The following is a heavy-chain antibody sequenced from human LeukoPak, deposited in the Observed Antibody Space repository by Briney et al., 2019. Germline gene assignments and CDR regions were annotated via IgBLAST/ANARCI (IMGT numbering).Heavy chain of an antibody. CDR3: ASSLIYDSSGYLGDY. V-gene: IGHV1-69*13. D-gene: IGHD3-22*01. J-gene: IGHJ4*02. CDR2: IIPIFGTA. Sequence: SVKVSCKASGYTFTGYYMHWVRQAPGQGLEWMGGIIPIFGTANYAQKFQGRVTITADESTSTAYMELSSLRSEDTAVYYCASSLIYDSSGYLGDYWGQGTLVTVSS. CDR1: GYTFTGYY.